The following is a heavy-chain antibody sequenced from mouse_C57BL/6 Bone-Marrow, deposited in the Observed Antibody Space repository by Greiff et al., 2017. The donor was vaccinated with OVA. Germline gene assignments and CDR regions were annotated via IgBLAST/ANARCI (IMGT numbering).Heavy chain of an antibody. Sequence: VKLMESGPGLVAPSQSLSITCTVSGFSLTSYAISWVRQPPGKGLEWLGVIWTGGGTNYNSALKSRLSISKDNSKSQVFLKMNSLQTDDTARYDCARNSNYGSSPAWFAYWGQGTLVTVSA. CDR3: ARNSNYGSSPAWFAY. CDR2: IWTGGGT. D-gene: IGHD1-1*01. CDR1: GFSLTSYA. J-gene: IGHJ3*01. V-gene: IGHV2-9-1*01.